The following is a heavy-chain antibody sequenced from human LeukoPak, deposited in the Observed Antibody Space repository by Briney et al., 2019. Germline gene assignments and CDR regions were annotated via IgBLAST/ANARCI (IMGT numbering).Heavy chain of an antibody. V-gene: IGHV3-30*18. CDR2: ISYDGSNK. D-gene: IGHD3-22*01. Sequence: GGSLRLSCAASGFTFSSYGMHWVRQAPGKGLEWVAVISYDGSNKYYADSVKGRFTISRDNSKNTLYLQMNSLRAEDTAVYYCAKRAYYYDSSGYDWGQGTLVTVSS. J-gene: IGHJ4*02. CDR1: GFTFSSYG. CDR3: AKRAYYYDSSGYD.